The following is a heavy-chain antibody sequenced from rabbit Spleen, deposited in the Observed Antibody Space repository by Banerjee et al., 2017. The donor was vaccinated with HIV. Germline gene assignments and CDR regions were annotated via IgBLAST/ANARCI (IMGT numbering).Heavy chain of an antibody. V-gene: IGHV1S40*01. CDR1: GFSFSSGYY. CDR2: IAAGSGVTT. Sequence: QSLEESGGDLVKPGTSLTLTCKASGFSFSSGYYMCWVRQAPGKGLEWIACIAAGSGVTTYYANWAKGRFTISKTSSTTVTLQLNSLTAADTATYFCARDTSSSFSSYGMDLWAPGTLVTVS. CDR3: ARDTSSSFSSYGMDL. D-gene: IGHD1-1*01. J-gene: IGHJ6*01.